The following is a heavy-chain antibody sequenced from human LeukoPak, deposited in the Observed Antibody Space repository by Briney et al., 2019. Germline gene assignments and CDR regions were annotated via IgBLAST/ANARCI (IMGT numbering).Heavy chain of an antibody. V-gene: IGHV3-30*03. CDR1: GFTFSSYG. CDR2: ISYDGSNK. Sequence: GGSLRLSCAASGFTFSSYGMHWVRQAPGKGLEWVAVISYDGSNKYYADSVKGRFTISRDNPKNTLYLQMGSLRAEDMAVYYCARAYSSGWTLDYWGRGTLVTVSS. D-gene: IGHD6-19*01. J-gene: IGHJ4*02. CDR3: ARAYSSGWTLDY.